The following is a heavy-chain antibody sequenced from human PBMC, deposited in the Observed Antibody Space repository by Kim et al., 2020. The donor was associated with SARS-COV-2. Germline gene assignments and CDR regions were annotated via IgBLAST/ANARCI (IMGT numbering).Heavy chain of an antibody. J-gene: IGHJ4*02. D-gene: IGHD1-26*01. CDR2: IYYSGST. V-gene: IGHV4-59*12. Sequence: SETLSLTCTVSGGSINSFYWSWIRQPPGKGLEWIGYIYYSGSTNYNPSLKSRVTISVDTSKNQFSLKLTSVTAADTAVYYCASVGEGAAKDWGQGILVT. CDR1: GGSINSFY. CDR3: ASVGEGAAKD.